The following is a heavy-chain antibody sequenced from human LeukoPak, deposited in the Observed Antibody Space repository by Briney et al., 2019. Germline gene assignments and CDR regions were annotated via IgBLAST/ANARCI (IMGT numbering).Heavy chain of an antibody. CDR1: DYSLSSGYY. Sequence: SETLSLTCVVSDYSLSSGYYWGWIRQPPGKGLEWIGSIYHSGSTYYNPSLKSRVTISVHTSKNQFSLKPSSVTAADTAVYYCARHRVAAAGTNWYFDLWGRGTLVTVSS. CDR3: ARHRVAAAGTNWYFDL. J-gene: IGHJ2*01. V-gene: IGHV4-38-2*01. CDR2: IYHSGST. D-gene: IGHD6-13*01.